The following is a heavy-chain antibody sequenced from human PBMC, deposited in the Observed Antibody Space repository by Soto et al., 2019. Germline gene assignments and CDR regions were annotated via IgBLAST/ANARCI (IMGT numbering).Heavy chain of an antibody. CDR3: ARGGEQYHYYYGMDV. J-gene: IGHJ6*02. D-gene: IGHD3-16*01. Sequence: ASVKVSCKTSGYTFTSYGISWVRQAPGQGLEWMAWISAYNGNTNYAQKLQGRVTMTTDTSTSTAYMELRSLRSDDTAVYYCARGGEQYHYYYGMDVWGQGTTVTVSS. CDR1: GYTFTSYG. CDR2: ISAYNGNT. V-gene: IGHV1-18*04.